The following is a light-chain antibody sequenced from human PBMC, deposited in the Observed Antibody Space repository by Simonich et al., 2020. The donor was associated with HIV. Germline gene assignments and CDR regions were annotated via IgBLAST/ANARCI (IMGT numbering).Light chain of an antibody. CDR3: SSYTSSSTVV. Sequence: QSALTQPASVSGSPGQSIPILFHGTNSDVGGYHYVPWYQQHPGKAPKLIISDVSKRPAGVSNRFSGSKSGNTASLTISGLQAEDEADYYCSSYTSSSTVVFGGGTKLTVL. V-gene: IGLV2-14*01. CDR2: DVS. J-gene: IGLJ2*01. CDR1: NSDVGGYHY.